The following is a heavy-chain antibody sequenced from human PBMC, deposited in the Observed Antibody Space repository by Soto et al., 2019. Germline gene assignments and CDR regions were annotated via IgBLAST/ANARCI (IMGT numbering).Heavy chain of an antibody. CDR1: GGTFSSYT. CDR2: IIANNGKT. CDR3: ARDGHIVVVTDAFDI. D-gene: IGHD2-21*02. V-gene: IGHV1-18*01. Sequence: ASVKVSCKASGGTFSSYTISWVRQAPGQGLEWMGWIIANNGKTNYAQKLQGRVTMTTDTSTSTAYMELRSLRSDDTAVYYCARDGHIVVVTDAFDIWGQGTMVTVSS. J-gene: IGHJ3*02.